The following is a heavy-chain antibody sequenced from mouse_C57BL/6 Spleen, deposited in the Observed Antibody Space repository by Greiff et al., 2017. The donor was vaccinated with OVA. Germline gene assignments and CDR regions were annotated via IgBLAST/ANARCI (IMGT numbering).Heavy chain of an antibody. Sequence: EVKLQESGGGLVQPGGSLKLSCAASGFTFSDYYMYWVRQTPEKRLEWVAYISNGGGSTYYPDTVKGRFTISRDNAKNTLYLQMSRLKSEDTAMYYCARQGYGNYGFDYWGQGTTLTVSS. CDR1: GFTFSDYY. CDR2: ISNGGGST. V-gene: IGHV5-12*01. CDR3: ARQGYGNYGFDY. D-gene: IGHD2-10*02. J-gene: IGHJ2*01.